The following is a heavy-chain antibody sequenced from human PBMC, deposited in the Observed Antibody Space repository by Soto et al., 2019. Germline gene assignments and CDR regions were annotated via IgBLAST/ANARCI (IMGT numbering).Heavy chain of an antibody. CDR2: IYYSGST. CDR3: ARPRGSYYAPAFDI. Sequence: PSETLSLTCTVSGGSISSSSYYWCWIRHPPGKGLEWIGSIYYSGSTYYNPSLKSRVTISVDTSKNQFSLKLSSVTAADTAVYYCARPRGSYYAPAFDIWGQGTMVTVSS. J-gene: IGHJ3*02. CDR1: GGSISSSSYY. V-gene: IGHV4-39*01. D-gene: IGHD1-26*01.